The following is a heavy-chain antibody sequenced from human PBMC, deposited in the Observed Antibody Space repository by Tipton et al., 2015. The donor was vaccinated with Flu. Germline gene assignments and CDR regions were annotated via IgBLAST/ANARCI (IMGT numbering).Heavy chain of an antibody. CDR2: FSASARTT. CDR3: AKVIPELVAGLDS. V-gene: IGHV3-23*01. CDR1: GFTFSRYG. D-gene: IGHD6-19*01. J-gene: IGHJ4*02. Sequence: SLRLSCAVPGFTFSRYGMSWVRQAPGKGLEWVSGFSASARTTYFADSVKGRFTISRDNSKNMLYLQMNSLRADDTAVYSCAKVIPELVAGLDSWGQGTLVTVSS.